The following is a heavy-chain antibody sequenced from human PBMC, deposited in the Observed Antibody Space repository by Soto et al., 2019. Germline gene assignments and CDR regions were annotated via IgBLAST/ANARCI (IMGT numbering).Heavy chain of an antibody. J-gene: IGHJ4*02. Sequence: GGSLRLSCAASGFTFSSYAMHWVRQAPGKGLEWVAVISYDGSNKYYADSVKGRFTISIENSKNTLYLQMNSLRAEDTAVYFCARDPQDPSYYDFWSGYFDYWGQGTLVTVSS. CDR2: ISYDGSNK. CDR3: ARDPQDPSYYDFWSGYFDY. CDR1: GFTFSSYA. D-gene: IGHD3-3*01. V-gene: IGHV3-30*04.